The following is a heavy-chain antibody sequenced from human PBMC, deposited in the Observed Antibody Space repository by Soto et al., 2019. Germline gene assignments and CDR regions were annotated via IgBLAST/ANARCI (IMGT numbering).Heavy chain of an antibody. J-gene: IGHJ6*02. CDR1: GDSVSSNSAA. CDR2: TYYRSKWYN. CDR3: ARDKPASNGVVITHRYYYGMDV. V-gene: IGHV6-1*01. Sequence: SQTLSLTCAISGDSVSSNSAAWNRIRQSPSRGLEWLGRTYYRSKWYNDYAVSVKSRITINPDTSKNQFSLQLNSVAPEDTAVYYCARDKPASNGVVITHRYYYGMDVWGQGTTVTVSS. D-gene: IGHD3-3*01.